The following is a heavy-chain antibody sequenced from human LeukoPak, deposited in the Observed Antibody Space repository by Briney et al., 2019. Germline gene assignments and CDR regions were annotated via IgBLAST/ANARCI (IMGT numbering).Heavy chain of an antibody. CDR2: INWNGGST. Sequence: GGSLRLSCAASGFTFDDYGMSWVRQAPGKGLEWVSGINWNGGSTGYADSVRGRFTISRDNAKNSLYLQMNSLRAEDTAVYYCARGVNIVVVPAARGSRYYMDVWGKGTTVTVSS. CDR1: GFTFDDYG. V-gene: IGHV3-20*04. D-gene: IGHD2-2*01. CDR3: ARGVNIVVVPAARGSRYYMDV. J-gene: IGHJ6*03.